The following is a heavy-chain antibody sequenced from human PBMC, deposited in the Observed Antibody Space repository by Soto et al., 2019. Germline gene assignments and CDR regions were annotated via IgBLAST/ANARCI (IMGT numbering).Heavy chain of an antibody. V-gene: IGHV4-59*01. CDR3: ARDYSSSSGHFDY. Sequence: SETLSLTCTVSGGSISSYYWSWIRQPPGKGLEWIGYIYYSGSTSYNPSLKSRVTISVDTSKNQFFLKLSSVTAADTVVYYCARDYSSSSGHFDYWGQGTLVTVSS. CDR1: GGSISSYY. J-gene: IGHJ4*02. D-gene: IGHD6-6*01. CDR2: IYYSGST.